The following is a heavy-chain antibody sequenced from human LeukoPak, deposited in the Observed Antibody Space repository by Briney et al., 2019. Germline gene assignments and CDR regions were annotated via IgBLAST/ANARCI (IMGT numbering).Heavy chain of an antibody. CDR3: TRVHTGY. CDR1: GFTFSSYA. D-gene: IGHD4-17*01. V-gene: IGHV3-30-3*01. CDR2: ISYDGSNK. Sequence: PGGSLRLSCAASGFTFSSYAMHWVRQAPGKGLEWVAIISYDGSNKYYADSVKGRFTISRDNSKNTLYLQMNSLKTEDTAVYYCTRVHTGYWGQGTLVTVSS. J-gene: IGHJ4*02.